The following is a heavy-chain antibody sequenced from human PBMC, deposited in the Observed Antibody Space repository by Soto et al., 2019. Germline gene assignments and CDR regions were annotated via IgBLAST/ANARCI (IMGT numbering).Heavy chain of an antibody. CDR2: INPNSGGT. D-gene: IGHD3-3*01. Sequence: ASVKVSCKASGYTFTGYYMHWVRQAPGQGLEWMGWINPNSGGTNYAQKFQGRLTMPRDTSISTAYMELSRLSSDDTAVYYCARGGSSFTIFGVVQYGMDVWGQGTTVTVSS. J-gene: IGHJ6*02. CDR3: ARGGSSFTIFGVVQYGMDV. CDR1: GYTFTGYY. V-gene: IGHV1-2*02.